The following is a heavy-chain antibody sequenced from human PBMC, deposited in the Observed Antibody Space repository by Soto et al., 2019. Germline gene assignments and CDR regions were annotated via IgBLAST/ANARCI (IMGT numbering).Heavy chain of an antibody. J-gene: IGHJ6*03. Sequence: PSETLSLTCTVSGGSISSSSYYWGWIRQPPGKGPEWIGSIYYSGSTYYNPSLKSRVTISVDTSKNQFSLKLNSVTAADTAVYYCARQGWGDYYYYMDVWGKGTTVTSP. CDR1: GGSISSSSYY. V-gene: IGHV4-39*01. CDR2: IYYSGST. D-gene: IGHD3-16*01. CDR3: ARQGWGDYYYYMDV.